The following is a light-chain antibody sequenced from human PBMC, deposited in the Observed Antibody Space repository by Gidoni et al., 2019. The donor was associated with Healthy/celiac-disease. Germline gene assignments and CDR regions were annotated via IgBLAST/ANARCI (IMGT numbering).Light chain of an antibody. CDR1: QDISNY. J-gene: IGKJ1*01. CDR3: QQYNNLPPRT. Sequence: DIQMTHSPSSLSASVGVRVTFTCQASQDISNYLNWYQQKPEKAPKLLIYDASNLETGVPSRFSGSGSGTDFTFTISSLQPEDIATYYCQQYNNLPPRTFXQXTKVEIK. CDR2: DAS. V-gene: IGKV1-33*01.